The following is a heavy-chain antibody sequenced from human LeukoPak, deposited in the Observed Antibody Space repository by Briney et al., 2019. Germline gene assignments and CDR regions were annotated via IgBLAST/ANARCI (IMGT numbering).Heavy chain of an antibody. V-gene: IGHV3-7*01. CDR2: INQDGSEK. Sequence: PGGSLRLSCVTSGLTFSTYWVTWVRQAPGKGLEWVANINQDGSEKYYVDSVKGRFIVSRDNAEHSLYLQMSSLRAEDTAVYYCARDRSYYYMDVWGKGTTVTVSS. J-gene: IGHJ6*03. CDR1: GLTFSTYW. CDR3: ARDRSYYYMDV.